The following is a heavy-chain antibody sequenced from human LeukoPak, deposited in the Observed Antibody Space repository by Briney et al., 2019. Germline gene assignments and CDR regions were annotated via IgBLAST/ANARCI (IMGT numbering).Heavy chain of an antibody. CDR3: AKAGYVRGYQSFDA. CDR2: ISGSGDST. D-gene: IGHD3-10*02. Sequence: GGSLRLSCAASGFTFSNYAMRWVRQPPGKGLEWVSGISGSGDSTYYADSVKGRFTISRDNSKNTLYLQMNSLRAEDTDVYYCAKAGYVRGYQSFDAWGQGTLVTVSS. J-gene: IGHJ5*02. CDR1: GFTFSNYA. V-gene: IGHV3-23*01.